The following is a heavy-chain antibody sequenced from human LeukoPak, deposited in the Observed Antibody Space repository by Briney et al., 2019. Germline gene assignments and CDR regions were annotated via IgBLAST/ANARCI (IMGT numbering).Heavy chain of an antibody. J-gene: IGHJ6*03. CDR3: ARDTRGRYMDV. Sequence: GGSLRLSCAASGFTFSSYGMHWVRQAPGKGLEWVAVIWYDGSNKYYAESVKGRFTISRDNSKNTLYLQMNSLRAEDTAVYYCARDTRGRYMDVWGKGTTVTVSS. CDR1: GFTFSSYG. V-gene: IGHV3-33*01. CDR2: IWYDGSNK. D-gene: IGHD3-10*01.